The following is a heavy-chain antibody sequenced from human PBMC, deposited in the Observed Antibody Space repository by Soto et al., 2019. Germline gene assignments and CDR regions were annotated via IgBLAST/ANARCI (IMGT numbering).Heavy chain of an antibody. CDR1: GFTFSSYA. CDR2: ISGSGGST. Sequence: GVSLRLSCLASGFTFSSYAMSWVRQAPGKGLEWVSAISGSGGSTYYADSVKGRFTISRDNSKNTLYLQMNSLRAEDTAVYYCAKGTRGYSYCSNFDYWGQGTLVTVSS. D-gene: IGHD5-18*01. J-gene: IGHJ4*02. CDR3: AKGTRGYSYCSNFDY. V-gene: IGHV3-23*01.